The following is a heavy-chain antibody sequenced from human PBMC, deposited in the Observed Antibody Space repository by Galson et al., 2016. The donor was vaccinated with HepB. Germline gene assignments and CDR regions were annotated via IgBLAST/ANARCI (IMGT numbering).Heavy chain of an antibody. Sequence: SVKVSCKASGYTFKNYGISWVRQAPGQGLEWMGWTSPYNGNTNYAEKFQDRLTLTTDTSINTAYMELRSLRSGDAAVYYCARDAHDAQSGSSSETYYPSDPFDIWGQGTLIAVSS. CDR2: TSPYNGNT. CDR3: ARDAHDAQSGSSSETYYPSDPFDI. J-gene: IGHJ3*02. CDR1: GYTFKNYG. V-gene: IGHV1-18*01. D-gene: IGHD3-10*01.